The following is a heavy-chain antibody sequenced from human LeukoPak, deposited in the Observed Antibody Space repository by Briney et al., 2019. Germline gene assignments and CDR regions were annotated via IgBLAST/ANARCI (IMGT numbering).Heavy chain of an antibody. CDR1: GGSISSGGYS. D-gene: IGHD6-6*01. V-gene: IGHV4-30-2*01. CDR3: ARGVPPHLFFDY. CDR2: IYHSGRT. Sequence: SQTLSLTCSVSGGSISSGGYSWSWIRQPPGKGLEWIGYIYHSGRTYYNPCHRSRLTISVDRSNNQFSLKLSSVTAAHTAVYYCARGVPPHLFFDYWGQGTLLTVS. J-gene: IGHJ4*02.